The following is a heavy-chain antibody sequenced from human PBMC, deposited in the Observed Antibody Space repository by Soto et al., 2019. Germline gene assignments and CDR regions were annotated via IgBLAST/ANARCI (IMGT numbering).Heavy chain of an antibody. V-gene: IGHV1-3*05. CDR1: GYTFTSYA. CDR2: INAGNGNT. CDR3: ARGTVVTHFDY. J-gene: IGHJ4*02. Sequence: QVQLVQSGAEEKKPGASVKVSCKASGYTFTSYAMHWVRQAPGQRLEWMGWINAGNGNTKYSQKFQGRVTITRDTSASTAYMELSSLRSGDTAVYYCARGTVVTHFDYWGQGTLVTVSS. D-gene: IGHD2-15*01.